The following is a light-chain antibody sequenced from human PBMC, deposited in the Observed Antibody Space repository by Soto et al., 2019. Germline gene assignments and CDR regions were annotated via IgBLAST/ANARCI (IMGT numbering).Light chain of an antibody. CDR3: CSYAGSTTYV. CDR2: EGS. Sequence: QSALTQPASVSGSPGQSITISCTGTSSDVGSYNLVSWYQQHPGKAPKLMIYEGSRRPSGVSNRFSGYKSGNTASLNISGLQAENEADYYCCSYAGSTTYVFGTGTKVNVL. J-gene: IGLJ1*01. CDR1: SSDVGSYNL. V-gene: IGLV2-23*01.